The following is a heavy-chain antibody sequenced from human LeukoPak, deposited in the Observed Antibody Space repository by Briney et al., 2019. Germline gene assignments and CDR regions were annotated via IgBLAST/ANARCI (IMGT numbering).Heavy chain of an antibody. V-gene: IGHV4-39*01. CDR1: GGSISSGSYY. CDR3: ARQTHCGGDCYSESYYLDY. J-gene: IGHJ4*02. CDR2: IYYSGST. D-gene: IGHD2-21*02. Sequence: KPSETLSLTCTVSGGSISSGSYYWGWIRQPPGKGLEWIGSIYYSGSTYYNPSLKSRVTISVDTSKNQFSLKLSSVTAADTAVYYCARQTHCGGDCYSESYYLDYWGQGTLVTVSS.